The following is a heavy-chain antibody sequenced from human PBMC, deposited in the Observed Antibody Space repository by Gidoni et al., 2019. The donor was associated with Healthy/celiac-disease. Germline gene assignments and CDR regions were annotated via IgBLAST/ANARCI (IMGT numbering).Heavy chain of an antibody. CDR3: AKDEKYSSGWYKELGY. D-gene: IGHD6-19*01. Sequence: QVQLVKSGGGVVQPGSSLRLSCAASAFTFRSSGMHWVRQAPGKGLEGVAIRSYDGSNKYYADSVKGRFTNYRDNSKNTLYLQMNSRRAEDTAVYYCAKDEKYSSGWYKELGYWGQGTLVTVSS. J-gene: IGHJ4*02. CDR2: RSYDGSNK. CDR1: AFTFRSSG. V-gene: IGHV3-30*18.